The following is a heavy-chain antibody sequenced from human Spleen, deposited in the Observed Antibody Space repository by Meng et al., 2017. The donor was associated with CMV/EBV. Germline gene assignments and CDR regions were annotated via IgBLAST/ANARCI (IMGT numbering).Heavy chain of an antibody. J-gene: IGHJ4*02. CDR1: GFTFGDYA. CDR3: AKDRNSGYDWTSFDY. D-gene: IGHD5-12*01. CDR2: INLSGDYT. V-gene: IGHV3-23*01. Sequence: SGFTFGDYAMSWVRQAPGKGLEWVSTINLSGDYTYYADSVRGRFTISRDNSKNTLFLQMNSLTAGDTAVYYCAKDRNSGYDWTSFDYWGQGALVTVSS.